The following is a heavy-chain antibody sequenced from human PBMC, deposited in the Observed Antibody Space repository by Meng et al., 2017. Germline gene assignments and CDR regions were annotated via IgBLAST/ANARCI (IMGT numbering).Heavy chain of an antibody. V-gene: IGHV4-39*07. D-gene: IGHD3-22*01. J-gene: IGHJ3*02. CDR2: IYYSGST. Sequence: GSLRLSCTVSGGSISSSSYYWGWIRQPPGKGLEWIGSIYYSGSTYYNPSLKSRVTISVDTSKNQFSLKLSSVTAADTAMYYCARGSSGYYGVDAFDIWGQGTMVTVSS. CDR1: GGSISSSSYY. CDR3: ARGSSGYYGVDAFDI.